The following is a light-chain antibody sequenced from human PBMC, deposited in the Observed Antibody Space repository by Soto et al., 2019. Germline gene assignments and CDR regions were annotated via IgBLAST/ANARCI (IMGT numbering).Light chain of an antibody. Sequence: EIVLTQSPATLSLSPGERAALSCRASQGVGRFLAWYQQKPGQAPRLLIYDASNRATGIPARFSGSGSGTYFTLAINNLEPEDFAVYYCQQRGGWPLTFGGGTKVEI. J-gene: IGKJ4*01. CDR2: DAS. CDR1: QGVGRF. CDR3: QQRGGWPLT. V-gene: IGKV3-11*01.